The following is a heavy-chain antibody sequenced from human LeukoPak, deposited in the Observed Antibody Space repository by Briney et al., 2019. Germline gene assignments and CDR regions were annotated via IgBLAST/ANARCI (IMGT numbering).Heavy chain of an antibody. Sequence: GRSLRLSCAASGFTFSSYAMHWVRQAPGKGLEWVAVISYDGSNKYYADSVKGRFTISRDNSKNTLYLQMNSLRAEDTAVYYCARAGYYDRENAFDIWGQGTMVTVSS. V-gene: IGHV3-30-3*01. CDR2: ISYDGSNK. CDR3: ARAGYYDRENAFDI. D-gene: IGHD3-22*01. J-gene: IGHJ3*02. CDR1: GFTFSSYA.